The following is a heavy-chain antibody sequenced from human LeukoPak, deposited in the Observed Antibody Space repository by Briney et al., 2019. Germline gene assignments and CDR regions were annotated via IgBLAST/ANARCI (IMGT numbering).Heavy chain of an antibody. D-gene: IGHD3-3*01. CDR1: GGSISSSSYY. CDR3: ARLPDYDFWSGYYTLRRQNAFDI. V-gene: IGHV4-39*01. Sequence: MPSETLSLTCTVSGGSISSSSYYWGWIRQPPGKGLEWIGSIYYSGSTYYNPSLKSRVTISVDTSKNQFSLKLSSVTAADTAVYYCARLPDYDFWSGYYTLRRQNAFDIWGQGTMVTVSS. J-gene: IGHJ3*02. CDR2: IYYSGST.